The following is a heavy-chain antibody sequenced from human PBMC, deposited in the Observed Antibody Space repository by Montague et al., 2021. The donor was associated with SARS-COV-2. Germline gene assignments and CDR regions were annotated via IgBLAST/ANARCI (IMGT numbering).Heavy chain of an antibody. CDR1: GGSISSGGYY. CDR2: IYYSGST. J-gene: IGHJ3*01. CDR3: ARDPRYDSSGYYFGSAFDF. Sequence: TLSLTCTVSGGSISSGGYYWSWIRQHPGKGLEWIGYIYYSGSTYYNPSLKSRVTISVDTSKNQFSLKLSSVTAADTAVDYCARDPRYDSSGYYFGSAFDFWGQGTMVTVSS. V-gene: IGHV4-31*03. D-gene: IGHD3-22*01.